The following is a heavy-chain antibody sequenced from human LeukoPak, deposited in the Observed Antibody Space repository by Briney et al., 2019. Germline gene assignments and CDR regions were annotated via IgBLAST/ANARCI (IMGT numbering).Heavy chain of an antibody. CDR2: IWYDGSNK. CDR3: TRERTIFGVVTNAGMDV. CDR1: GFTFSSYG. Sequence: PGGSLRLSCAASGFTFSSYGMHWVRQAPGKGLEWVAVIWYDGSNKYYADSVKGRFTISRDNSKNTLYLQMNSLRAEDTAVYYCTRERTIFGVVTNAGMDVWGQGTTVTVSS. D-gene: IGHD3-3*01. V-gene: IGHV3-33*01. J-gene: IGHJ6*02.